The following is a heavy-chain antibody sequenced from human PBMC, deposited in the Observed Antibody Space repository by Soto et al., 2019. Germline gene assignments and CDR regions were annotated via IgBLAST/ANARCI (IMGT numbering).Heavy chain of an antibody. V-gene: IGHV1-2*04. Sequence: ASVKVSCKASGYTFTGYYMHWVRQAPGQGLEWMGWINPNSGGTNYAQKFQGWVTMTRDTSISTAYMELSRLRSDDTAVYYCARAAIFGVVMGRFDPWGQGTLVTVSS. D-gene: IGHD3-3*01. CDR2: INPNSGGT. CDR1: GYTFTGYY. J-gene: IGHJ5*02. CDR3: ARAAIFGVVMGRFDP.